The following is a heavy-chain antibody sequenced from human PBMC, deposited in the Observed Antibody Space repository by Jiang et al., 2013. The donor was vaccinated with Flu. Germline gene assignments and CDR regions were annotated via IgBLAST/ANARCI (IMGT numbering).Heavy chain of an antibody. CDR3: ARDYRQLWLRYYFDY. V-gene: IGHV1-46*01. D-gene: IGHD5-18*01. Sequence: EVKKPGASVKVSCKASGYTFTSYYMHWVRQAPGQGLEWMGIINPSGGSTSYAQKFQGRVTMTRDTSTSTVYMELSSLRSEDTAVYYCARDYRQLWLRYYFDYWGQGTLVTVSS. CDR2: INPSGGST. J-gene: IGHJ4*02. CDR1: GYTFTSYY.